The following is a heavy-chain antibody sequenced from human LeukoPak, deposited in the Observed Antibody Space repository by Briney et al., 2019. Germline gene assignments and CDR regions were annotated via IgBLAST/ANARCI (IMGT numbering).Heavy chain of an antibody. CDR3: AKDQFYDSSGVFDY. CDR2: IKQDGSEK. V-gene: IGHV3-7*01. J-gene: IGHJ4*02. Sequence: GGSLRLSCAASGFTFSIYWMSWVRQAPGKGLEWVANIKQDGSEKYYVDSVKGRFTISRDNSKNTLHLQVNSLRADDTAVYYCAKDQFYDSSGVFDYWGQGTLVTVSS. D-gene: IGHD3-22*01. CDR1: GFTFSIYW.